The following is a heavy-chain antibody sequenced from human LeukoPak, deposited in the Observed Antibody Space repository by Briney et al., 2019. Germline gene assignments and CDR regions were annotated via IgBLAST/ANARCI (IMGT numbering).Heavy chain of an antibody. CDR2: INPNSGGT. CDR3: ARAVDCSSTSCQKDLQYFQH. Sequence: AASVKVSCKASGYTFTSYGITWVRQAPGQGLEWMGWINPNSGGTNYAQKFQGRVTMTRDTSISTAYMELSRLRSDDTAVYYCARAVDCSSTSCQKDLQYFQHWGQGTLVTVSS. D-gene: IGHD2-2*01. J-gene: IGHJ1*01. V-gene: IGHV1-2*02. CDR1: GYTFTSYG.